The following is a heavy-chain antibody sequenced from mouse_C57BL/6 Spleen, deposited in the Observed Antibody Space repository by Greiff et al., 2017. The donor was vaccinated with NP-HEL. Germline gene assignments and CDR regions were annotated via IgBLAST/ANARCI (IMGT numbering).Heavy chain of an antibody. D-gene: IGHD1-1*01. J-gene: IGHJ3*01. CDR1: GFTFTDYY. V-gene: IGHV7-3*01. CDR2: IRNKANGYTT. Sequence: DVMLVESGGGLVQPGGSLSLSCAASGFTFTDYYMSWVRQPPGKALEWLGFIRNKANGYTTEYSASVKGRFTISRDNSQSILDLQMNALRAEDSATYYCARDKGGSGSFAYWGQGTLVTVSA. CDR3: ARDKGGSGSFAY.